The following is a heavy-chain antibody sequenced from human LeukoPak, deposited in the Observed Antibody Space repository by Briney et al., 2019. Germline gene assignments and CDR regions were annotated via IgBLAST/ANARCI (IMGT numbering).Heavy chain of an antibody. CDR1: GYTFTRKY. CDR2: ISPSGDST. Sequence: ASVKVSCKAFGYTFTRKYMHWVRQAPGQGPEWMGVISPSGDSTAYAQKFQGRITLTRDMSTSTAYMELSSLRSEDMAVYYCARDGPQLALDYWGQGTLVTVSS. D-gene: IGHD6-6*01. V-gene: IGHV1-46*01. J-gene: IGHJ4*02. CDR3: ARDGPQLALDY.